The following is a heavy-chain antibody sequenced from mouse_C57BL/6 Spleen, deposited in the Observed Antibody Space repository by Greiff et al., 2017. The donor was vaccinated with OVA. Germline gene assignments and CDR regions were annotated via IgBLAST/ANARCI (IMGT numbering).Heavy chain of an antibody. CDR2: ISYDGSN. J-gene: IGHJ1*03. V-gene: IGHV3-6*01. Sequence: EVQLQQSGPGLVKPSQSLSLTCSVTGYSITSGYYWNWIRQFPGNKLEWMGYISYDGSNNYNPSLKNRISITRDTSKNQFFLKLNSVTTEDTATYYCARGGYSNYDWYFDVWGTGTTVTVSS. D-gene: IGHD2-5*01. CDR3: ARGGYSNYDWYFDV. CDR1: GYSITSGYY.